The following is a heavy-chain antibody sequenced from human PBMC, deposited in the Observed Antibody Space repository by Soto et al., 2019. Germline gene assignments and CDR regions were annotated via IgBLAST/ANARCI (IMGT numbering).Heavy chain of an antibody. J-gene: IGHJ4*02. V-gene: IGHV2-5*02. CDR1: GFSLCTYGVG. D-gene: IGHD3-10*01. Sequence: GSGPTLVNPTQTLTLTCNLSGFSLCTYGVGAGWIRQPPGKALEWLALIYWDDDTRFSPSLNSRLAITKDTSKSQVVLTMTHMDPVDTATYYCAHRPGFSMAFDYWGPGSLVTVSS. CDR2: IYWDDDT. CDR3: AHRPGFSMAFDY.